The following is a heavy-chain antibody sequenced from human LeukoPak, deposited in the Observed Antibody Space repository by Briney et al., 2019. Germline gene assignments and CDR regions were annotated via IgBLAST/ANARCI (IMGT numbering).Heavy chain of an antibody. Sequence: GGSLRLSCAASGFTFSSYWMHWVRQAPGKGLEWVSSISSSSSYIYYADSVKGRFTISRDNAKNSLYLQMNSLRAEDTAVYYCARLIAVAGTEFWGQGTLVTVSS. CDR1: GFTFSSYW. J-gene: IGHJ4*02. CDR2: ISSSSSYI. CDR3: ARLIAVAGTEF. V-gene: IGHV3-21*01. D-gene: IGHD6-19*01.